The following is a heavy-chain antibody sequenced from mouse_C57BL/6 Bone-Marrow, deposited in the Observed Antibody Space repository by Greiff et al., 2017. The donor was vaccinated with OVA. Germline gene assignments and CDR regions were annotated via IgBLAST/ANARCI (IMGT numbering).Heavy chain of an antibody. CDR3: ARHEQGGLRRPYFAY. J-gene: IGHJ2*01. Sequence: VKLMESGAELVKPGASVKLSCKASGYTFTEYTIHWVKQRSGQGLEWIGGFYPGSGSIKYNEKFKDKATLTADKSSSTVYMELSRLTSEDSAVYFCARHEQGGLRRPYFAYWGQGTTLTVSS. CDR2: FYPGSGSI. CDR1: GYTFTEYT. D-gene: IGHD2-4*01. V-gene: IGHV1-62-2*01.